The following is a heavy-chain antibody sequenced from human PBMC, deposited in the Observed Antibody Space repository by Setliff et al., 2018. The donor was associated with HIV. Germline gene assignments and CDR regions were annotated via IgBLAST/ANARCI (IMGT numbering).Heavy chain of an antibody. Sequence: GGSLRLSCVASGFGFSNFAMHWVRQAPGKGVEWVSVISYDGSRTYYIDSVKGRFTISRDNSRNMVYLQMSGLRAEDTAVYYCARRFPSGSYFDYWGQGTLVTVSS. D-gene: IGHD1-26*01. J-gene: IGHJ4*02. CDR1: GFGFSNFA. V-gene: IGHV3-30*07. CDR3: ARRFPSGSYFDY. CDR2: ISYDGSRT.